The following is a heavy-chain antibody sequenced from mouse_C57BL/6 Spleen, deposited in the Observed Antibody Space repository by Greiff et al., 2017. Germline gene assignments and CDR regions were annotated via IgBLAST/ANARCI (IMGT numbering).Heavy chain of an antibody. CDR2: IHPNSGST. CDR1: GYTFTSYW. CDR3: ARSTGTVVPSWYFEV. V-gene: IGHV1-64*01. D-gene: IGHD1-1*01. J-gene: IGHJ1*03. Sequence: QVQLQQPGAELVKPGASVKLSCKASGYTFTSYWMHWVKQRPGQGLEWIGMIHPNSGSTNYNEKFKSKATLTVDKSSSTAYMQLSSLTSEDSAVYYCARSTGTVVPSWYFEVWGTGTTVTVSS.